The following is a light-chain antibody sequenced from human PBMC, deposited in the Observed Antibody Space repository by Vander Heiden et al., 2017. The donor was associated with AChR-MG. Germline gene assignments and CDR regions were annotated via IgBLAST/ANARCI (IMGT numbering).Light chain of an antibody. V-gene: IGKV1-39*01. CDR3: QQNDSTLLWT. CDR1: QSISSY. J-gene: IGKJ1*01. CDR2: AAS. Sequence: DIQMTQSPSSLSASVGDRVTITCRASQSISSYLNWYQQKPGKAPKLLIYAASSLQSGVPSRFSGSGSGTDFTLTISSLQPEDFATYYCQQNDSTLLWTFGQGTKVEIK.